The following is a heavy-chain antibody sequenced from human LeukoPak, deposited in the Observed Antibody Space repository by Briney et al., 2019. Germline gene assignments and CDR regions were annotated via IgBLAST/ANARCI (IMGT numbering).Heavy chain of an antibody. J-gene: IGHJ4*02. D-gene: IGHD2-2*01. CDR2: ISSSSSYI. V-gene: IGHV3-21*01. CDR3: ARDSVVVPAATVPGVWSDY. CDR1: GFTFSSYG. Sequence: GGSLRLSCAASGFTFSSYGMHWVRQAPGKGLEGVASISSSSSYIYYADSVKGRFTISRDNAKNSLYLQMNSLRAEDTAVYYCARDSVVVPAATVPGVWSDYWGQGTLVTVSS.